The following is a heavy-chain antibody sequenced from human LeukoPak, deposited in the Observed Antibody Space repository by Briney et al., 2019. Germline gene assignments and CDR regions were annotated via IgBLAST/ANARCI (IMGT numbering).Heavy chain of an antibody. CDR2: INHSGST. D-gene: IGHD3-10*01. Sequence: SETLSLTCAVYGGSFSGYYWSWIRQPPGKGLEWIGEINHSGSTNYNPSLKSRVTISVDTSKNQFSLKLSSVTAADTAVYYCARSGGYYYGSGISVRYYYYYMDVWGKGTTVTVSS. CDR1: GGSFSGYY. J-gene: IGHJ6*03. CDR3: ARSGGYYYGSGISVRYYYYYMDV. V-gene: IGHV4-34*01.